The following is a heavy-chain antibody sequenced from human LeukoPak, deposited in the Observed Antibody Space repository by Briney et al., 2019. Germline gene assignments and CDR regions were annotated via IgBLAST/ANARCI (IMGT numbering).Heavy chain of an antibody. CDR1: GFSFSTYG. CDR2: IWYDGSNK. CDR3: ASQGPEGSSGWY. V-gene: IGHV3-33*01. Sequence: PGRSLRLSCAASGFSFSTYGMHWVRQAPGKGLEWVAVIWYDGSNKYYVDSVKGRFTISRDNSKNTLYLKINSLRAEDTAVYYCASQGPEGSSGWYWGQGTLVTVSS. D-gene: IGHD6-19*01. J-gene: IGHJ4*02.